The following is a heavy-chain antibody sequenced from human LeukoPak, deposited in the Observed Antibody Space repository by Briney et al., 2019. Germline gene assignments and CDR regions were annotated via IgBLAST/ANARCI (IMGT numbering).Heavy chain of an antibody. CDR2: IYYSGST. CDR3: ARARLGGIHDY. CDR1: GYSISSGYY. V-gene: IGHV4-38-2*02. D-gene: IGHD1-26*01. Sequence: SETLSLTCTVSGYSISSGYYWGWIRQPPGKRLEWIGSIYYSGSTYYNPSLKSRVTISVDTSKNQFSLKLSSVTAADTAVYYCARARLGGIHDYWGQGTLVTVSS. J-gene: IGHJ4*02.